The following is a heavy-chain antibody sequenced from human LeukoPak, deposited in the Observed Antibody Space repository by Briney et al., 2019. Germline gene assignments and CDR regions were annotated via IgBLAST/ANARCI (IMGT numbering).Heavy chain of an antibody. D-gene: IGHD1-26*01. J-gene: IGHJ4*02. CDR3: AKGIEWELPDY. V-gene: IGHV3-9*01. CDR1: GFTFDDYA. CDR2: ISWNSGSI. Sequence: PGGSLRLSCAASGFTFDDYAMHWVRQAPGKGLEWVSGISWNSGSIGYADSVKGRFTISRDNAKNSLYLQMNSLRAEDTALYYCAKGIEWELPDYWGQGTLVTVSS.